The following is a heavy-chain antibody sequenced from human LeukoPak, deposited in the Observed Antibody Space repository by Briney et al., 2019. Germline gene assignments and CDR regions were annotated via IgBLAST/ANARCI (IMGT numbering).Heavy chain of an antibody. Sequence: GGSLRLSCAASGFTFSSFWMNWVRQAPGKGLEWVANIKQDGSEKYYVDSVKGRFTISRGNAKNSLYLQMNSLRAEDTAVYYCASAYYFGMDVWGQGTTVTVSS. V-gene: IGHV3-7*01. J-gene: IGHJ6*02. CDR2: IKQDGSEK. CDR1: GFTFSSFW. CDR3: ASAYYFGMDV.